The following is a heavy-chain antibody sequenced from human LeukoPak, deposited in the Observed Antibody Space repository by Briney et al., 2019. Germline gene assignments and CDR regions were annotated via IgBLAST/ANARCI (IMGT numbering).Heavy chain of an antibody. CDR1: GYSFTTYW. CDR3: ARRSGNYAFDI. CDR2: IYPGDSDT. D-gene: IGHD1-7*01. V-gene: IGHV5-51*01. J-gene: IGHJ3*02. Sequence: GESLKISCKCSGYSFTTYWIGWVRQIPGKGLEWMGIIYPGDSDTRYSPSFQGQVTISADNSISTAYLQWSSLKASDTALYYCARRSGNYAFDIWGQGTMVTVSS.